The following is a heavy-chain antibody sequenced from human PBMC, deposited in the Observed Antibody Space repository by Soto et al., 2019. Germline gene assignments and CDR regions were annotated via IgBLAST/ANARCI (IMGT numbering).Heavy chain of an antibody. D-gene: IGHD2-21*01. CDR3: ARDQGGDGYNHYYYYGMDV. J-gene: IGHJ6*02. V-gene: IGHV3-74*01. CDR1: GFTFSSYW. CDR2: INSDGSST. Sequence: EVQLVESGGGLVQPGGSLRLSCAASGFTFSSYWMHWVRQAPGKGLVWVSRINSDGSSTSYADSVKGRFTISRDNAKNTLYLQMNSLRAEDTAVYYCARDQGGDGYNHYYYYGMDVWGQGTTVTVSS.